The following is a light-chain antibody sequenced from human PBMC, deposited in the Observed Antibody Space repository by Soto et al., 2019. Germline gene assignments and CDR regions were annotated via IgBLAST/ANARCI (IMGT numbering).Light chain of an antibody. CDR2: GVT. V-gene: IGLV2-11*01. J-gene: IGLJ1*01. Sequence: QSALTQPRSVSGSPGQSVTISCTGTSSDVGRYDYVSWYQQHPGKAPKLIIYGVTERPAGVPDRFSGSKSGNTASLTISGLQAEDEADYSCCSFAGSFSYVFGGGTKVTVL. CDR3: CSFAGSFSYV. CDR1: SSDVGRYDY.